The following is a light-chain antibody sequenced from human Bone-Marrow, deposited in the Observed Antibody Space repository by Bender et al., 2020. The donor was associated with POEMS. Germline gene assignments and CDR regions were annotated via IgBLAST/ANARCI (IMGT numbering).Light chain of an antibody. J-gene: IGLJ1*01. V-gene: IGLV2-14*03. Sequence: QSALTQPASVSGSPGQSITISCTGTSSDVDGYNYVSWYQQRPGKGPTLVIFDVSDRPSGISNRFSGSKSGNTASLTISGLQAEDEADYYCCSYAGDPYVFGTGTKVTVL. CDR2: DVS. CDR3: CSYAGDPYV. CDR1: SSDVDGYNY.